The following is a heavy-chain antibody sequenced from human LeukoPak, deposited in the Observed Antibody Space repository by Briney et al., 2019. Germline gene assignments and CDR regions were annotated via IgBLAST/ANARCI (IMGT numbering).Heavy chain of an antibody. V-gene: IGHV4-31*03. Sequence: SGTLSLTCTVSGGSISSGGYYWSWIRQHPGKGLEWIGYISYSGNTYYNPSLKSRVSISVDTSNDQFSLKLSSVTAADTAVYYCAREKGSSSSGSAFDIWGQGTMVTVSS. D-gene: IGHD6-6*01. CDR3: AREKGSSSSGSAFDI. J-gene: IGHJ3*02. CDR2: ISYSGNT. CDR1: GGSISSGGYY.